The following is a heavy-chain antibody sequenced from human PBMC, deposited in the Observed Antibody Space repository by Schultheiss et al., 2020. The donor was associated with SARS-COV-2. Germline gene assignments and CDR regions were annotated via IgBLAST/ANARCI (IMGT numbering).Heavy chain of an antibody. Sequence: SETLSLTCTVSGGSISSSSYYWGWIRQPPGKGLEWIGSIYYSGSTYYNPSLKSRVTISVYTSKNQFSLKLSSVTAADTAVYYCARESSGSGYYYYYGMDVWGQGTTVTVSS. J-gene: IGHJ6*02. CDR1: GGSISSSSYY. D-gene: IGHD3-10*01. CDR3: ARESSGSGYYYYYGMDV. CDR2: IYYSGST. V-gene: IGHV4-39*01.